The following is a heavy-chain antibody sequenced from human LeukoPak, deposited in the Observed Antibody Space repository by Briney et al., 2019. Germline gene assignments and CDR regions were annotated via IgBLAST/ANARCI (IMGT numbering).Heavy chain of an antibody. CDR1: GFRFRSHA. Sequence: GGSLRLSCTASGFRFRSHAMHWVRQGPGKGLEWVAVIWYDESNESYAGSVKGRFTVSRDSSKNTVYLQMHRLRANDTAVYFCARDGELLGYYFVLWGQGTPVTVSS. D-gene: IGHD1-7*01. CDR3: ARDGELLGYYFVL. CDR2: IWYDESNE. J-gene: IGHJ4*02. V-gene: IGHV3-33*01.